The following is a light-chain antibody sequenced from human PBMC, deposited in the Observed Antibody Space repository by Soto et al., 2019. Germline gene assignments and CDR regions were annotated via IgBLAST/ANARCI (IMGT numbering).Light chain of an antibody. CDR1: SSDIGNNY. CDR3: GTWDSSLSVEV. CDR2: DTY. Sequence: QSVLTQPPSVSAAPGQKVTISCSGSSSDIGNNYVSWYQVLPGTAPKLLMYDTYERPSGIPDRFSGSKSGTSATLGITGLQTGDEAEYYCGTWDSSLSVEVFGGGTKLTVL. J-gene: IGLJ3*02. V-gene: IGLV1-51*01.